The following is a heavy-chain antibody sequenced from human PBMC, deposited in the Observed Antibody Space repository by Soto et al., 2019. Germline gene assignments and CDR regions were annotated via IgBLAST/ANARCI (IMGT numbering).Heavy chain of an antibody. CDR3: AREASAVVSLDY. Sequence: SCKASGYIFTAYSMHWVRQAPGQGLEWLGWINPNSGDTIYAQKFQDRVTMTCDTSVSTAYLELSSLSSDDTALYYCAREASAVVSLDYWGQGTLVTVSS. CDR2: INPNSGDT. J-gene: IGHJ4*02. D-gene: IGHD2-15*01. V-gene: IGHV1-2*02. CDR1: GYIFTAYS.